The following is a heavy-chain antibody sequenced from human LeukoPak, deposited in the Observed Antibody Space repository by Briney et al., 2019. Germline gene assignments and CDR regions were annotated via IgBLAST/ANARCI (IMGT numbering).Heavy chain of an antibody. CDR2: INPSGGST. V-gene: IGHV1-46*01. CDR1: GYSFTSYY. D-gene: IGHD3-10*01. CDR3: AKETYYYGSGSYSPLDY. Sequence: GASVTVSCKAFGYSFTSYYIHWVRQAPGQGPEWMGIINPSGGSTNYAQKFQGRVTMTRDTSTSTVYMELSSLRAEDTAVYYCAKETYYYGSGSYSPLDYWGQGTLVTVSS. J-gene: IGHJ4*02.